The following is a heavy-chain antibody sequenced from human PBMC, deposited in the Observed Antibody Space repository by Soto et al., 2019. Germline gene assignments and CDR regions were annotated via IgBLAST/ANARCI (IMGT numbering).Heavy chain of an antibody. CDR3: ARGWGSPDP. CDR1: TFTLSYYG. V-gene: IGHV3-23*01. D-gene: IGHD7-27*01. Sequence: GGSLRLSWVAYTFTLSYYGMTRVRQAPGKGLEWVSSISPSGGDTYYADSVKGRVTISRDNSINTLYLQMDSSRVEDTALYYCARGWGSPDPWGQGTLVTVSS. J-gene: IGHJ5*02. CDR2: ISPSGGDT.